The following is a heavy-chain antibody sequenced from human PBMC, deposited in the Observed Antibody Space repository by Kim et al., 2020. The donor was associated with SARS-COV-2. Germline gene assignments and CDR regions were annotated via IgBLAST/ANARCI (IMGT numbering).Heavy chain of an antibody. CDR2: ISGSGGST. CDR3: AKDPGLGYDFWSGNYYFDY. CDR1: GFTFSSYA. J-gene: IGHJ4*02. V-gene: IGHV3-23*01. D-gene: IGHD3-3*01. Sequence: GGSLRLSCAASGFTFSSYAMSWVRQAPGKGLEWVSAISGSGGSTYYADSVKGRFTISRDNSKNTLYLQMNSLRAEDTAVYYCAKDPGLGYDFWSGNYYFDYWGQGTLVTVSS.